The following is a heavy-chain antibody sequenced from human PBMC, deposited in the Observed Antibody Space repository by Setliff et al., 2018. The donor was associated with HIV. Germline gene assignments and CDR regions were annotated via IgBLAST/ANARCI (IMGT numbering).Heavy chain of an antibody. CDR2: IFHSGST. Sequence: PSETLSLTCTVSGGSISNISYYWGWIRQPPRKGLEWIGNIFHSGSTYYNPALKSRVTISVDTSKTMVFLRMNSLRPEDSAMYYCVRGETYAHWPKGDYWGQGTLVTVS. D-gene: IGHD3-16*01. CDR1: GGSISNISYY. V-gene: IGHV4-39*01. CDR3: VRGETYAHWPKGDY. J-gene: IGHJ4*02.